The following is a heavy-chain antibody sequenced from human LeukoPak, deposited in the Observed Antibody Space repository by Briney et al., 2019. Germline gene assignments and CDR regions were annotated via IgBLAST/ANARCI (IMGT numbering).Heavy chain of an antibody. Sequence: ASVKVSCKGSGYTFTGYYIHWVRQATGQGLEWMGWMNPNSGNTGYAQKFQGRVTMTRNTSISTAYMELSSLRSEDTAVYYCARGVKDFWSGYYPNFDYWGQGTLVTVSS. CDR3: ARGVKDFWSGYYPNFDY. J-gene: IGHJ4*02. CDR1: GYTFTGYY. D-gene: IGHD3-3*01. CDR2: MNPNSGNT. V-gene: IGHV1-8*02.